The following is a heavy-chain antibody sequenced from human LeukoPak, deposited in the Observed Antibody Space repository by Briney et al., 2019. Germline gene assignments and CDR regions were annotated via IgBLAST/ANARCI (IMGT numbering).Heavy chain of an antibody. CDR1: GFTFSSYS. V-gene: IGHV3-21*01. CDR3: AREGIAVAGADY. D-gene: IGHD6-19*01. Sequence: GGSLRLSCAASGFTFSSYSMNWVRQAPGKGLEWVSSISSSSSYIYYADSVKGRFTISRDNAKNSLYLQMNSLRAEDTAVYYCAREGIAVAGADYWGQGTLVTVSS. CDR2: ISSSSSYI. J-gene: IGHJ4*02.